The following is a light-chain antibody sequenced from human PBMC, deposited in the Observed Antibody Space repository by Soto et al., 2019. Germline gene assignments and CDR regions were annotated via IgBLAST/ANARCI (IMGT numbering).Light chain of an antibody. V-gene: IGLV2-14*01. Sequence: QSALTQPASVSGSPGQSITISCTGTSSDVGGYNYVSWYQQHPGKAPKLIIYEVSNRPSGVSNRFSGSKSGNTASLIISGLQAEDAADDYVNSYTSKYTGVFGTGTKVTVL. CDR3: NSYTSKYTGV. CDR2: EVS. CDR1: SSDVGGYNY. J-gene: IGLJ1*01.